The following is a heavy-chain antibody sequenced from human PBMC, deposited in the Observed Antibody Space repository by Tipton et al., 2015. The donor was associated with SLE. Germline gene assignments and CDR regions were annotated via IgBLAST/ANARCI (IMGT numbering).Heavy chain of an antibody. J-gene: IGHJ4*02. V-gene: IGHV3-11*04. CDR1: GFTVSSNY. CDR2: ISSSGSTI. Sequence: SLRLSCAASGFTVSSNYMSWIRQAPGKGLEWVSYISSSGSTIYYADSVKGRFTISRDNAKNSLYLQMNSLRAEDTAVYYCARVGGGSPTSVDYWGQGTLVTVSS. CDR3: ARVGGGSPTSVDY. D-gene: IGHD2-15*01.